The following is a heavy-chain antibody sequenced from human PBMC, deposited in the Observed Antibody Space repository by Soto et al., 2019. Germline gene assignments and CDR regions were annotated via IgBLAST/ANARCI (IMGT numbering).Heavy chain of an antibody. J-gene: IGHJ6*02. D-gene: IGHD2-15*01. CDR2: INHSGST. CDR3: ARIGLVAATYRMYYYYYGMDV. V-gene: IGHV4-34*01. CDR1: GGSFSGYY. Sequence: SETLSLTCAVYGGSFSGYYWSWIRQPPGKGLEWIGEINHSGSTNYNPSLKSRVTISVDTSKNQFSLKLSSVTAADTAVYYCARIGLVAATYRMYYYYYGMDVWGQGTTVTVSS.